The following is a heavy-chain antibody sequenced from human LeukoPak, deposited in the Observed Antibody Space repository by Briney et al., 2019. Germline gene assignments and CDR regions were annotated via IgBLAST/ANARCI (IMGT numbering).Heavy chain of an antibody. D-gene: IGHD1-14*01. J-gene: IGHJ6*03. CDR1: GGTFSSYA. Sequence: SVKVSCKASGGTFSSYAISWVRQAPGQGLEWMGGITPIFGTANYAQKFQGRVTITTDESTSTAYMELSSLKSEDTAVYYCARVRNYYYYYMDVWGKGTTVTVSS. V-gene: IGHV1-69*05. CDR2: ITPIFGTA. CDR3: ARVRNYYYYYMDV.